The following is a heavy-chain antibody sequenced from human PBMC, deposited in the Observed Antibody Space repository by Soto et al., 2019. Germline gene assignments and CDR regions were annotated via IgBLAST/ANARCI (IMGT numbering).Heavy chain of an antibody. J-gene: IGHJ2*01. CDR2: ISPRNGDT. CDR3: VREAGDYDWYFDL. D-gene: IGHD4-17*01. V-gene: IGHV1-18*01. CDR1: AYTFSSRG. Sequence: QAQLVQSGPEVKEPGASVKVSCKASAYTFSSRGIYWVRQAPGQGLEWMGWISPRNGDTHYAQSFQDRVTLTTDTSTSTAYMDLMSLRSDDTAVYFCVREAGDYDWYFDLWGRGTPVTVSS.